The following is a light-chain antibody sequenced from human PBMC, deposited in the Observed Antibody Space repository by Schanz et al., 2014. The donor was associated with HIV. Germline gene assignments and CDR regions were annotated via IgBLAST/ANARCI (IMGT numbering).Light chain of an antibody. V-gene: IGKV1-5*03. Sequence: DIQMTQSPSTLSASVGDRVTITCRASQNIDSWLAWYQQKPGKAPKLLIYKASSLESGVPSRFSGSGSGTEFTLTISSLQPDDFATYYCQQANSFPRTFGGGTKVEIK. CDR3: QQANSFPRT. CDR1: QNIDSW. J-gene: IGKJ4*01. CDR2: KAS.